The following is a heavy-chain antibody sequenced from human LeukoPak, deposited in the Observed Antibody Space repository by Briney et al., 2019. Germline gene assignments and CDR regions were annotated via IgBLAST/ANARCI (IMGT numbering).Heavy chain of an antibody. CDR1: GFTFHDYA. CDR3: AKDIGGAVAGYFDY. CDR2: ISWNSGSI. Sequence: PGGSLRLSCAACGFTFHDYAMHWVRQAPAKGREWVSGISWNSGSIGYADSVKGRFIIFRDNAKNSLYLQMNSLRAEDMALYYCAKDIGGAVAGYFDYWGQGTLVTVSS. J-gene: IGHJ4*02. V-gene: IGHV3-9*03. D-gene: IGHD6-19*01.